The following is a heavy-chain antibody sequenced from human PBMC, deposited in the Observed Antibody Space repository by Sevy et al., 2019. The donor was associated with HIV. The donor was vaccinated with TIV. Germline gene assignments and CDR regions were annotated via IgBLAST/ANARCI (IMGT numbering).Heavy chain of an antibody. Sequence: GGSLRLSCAASGFTFDNNAMYWVRQAPGKGLEWVSVISGSGFSTNYAGSVKGRFTISRDISKSTPYLQMNSLRAEDTAVYYCTRNGGAFDNGFDPWGQGTLVTVSS. CDR1: GFTFDNNA. D-gene: IGHD2-8*01. CDR3: TRNGGAFDNGFDP. J-gene: IGHJ5*02. V-gene: IGHV3-23*01. CDR2: ISGSGFST.